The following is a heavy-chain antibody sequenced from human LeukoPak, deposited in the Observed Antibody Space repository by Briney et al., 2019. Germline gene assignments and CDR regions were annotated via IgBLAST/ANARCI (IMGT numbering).Heavy chain of an antibody. Sequence: SETLSLTCCVSGYSISSGRYWGWIRQPPGKGLEWIGTIYHSGSTYYNPSLKSRVTISVDTSKNHFSLKVTSVTAADTAVYYCARSYGDFYFFDCWALGALVTVSS. V-gene: IGHV4-38-2*01. J-gene: IGHJ4*02. CDR3: ARSYGDFYFFDC. CDR2: IYHSGST. D-gene: IGHD4-17*01. CDR1: GYSISSGRY.